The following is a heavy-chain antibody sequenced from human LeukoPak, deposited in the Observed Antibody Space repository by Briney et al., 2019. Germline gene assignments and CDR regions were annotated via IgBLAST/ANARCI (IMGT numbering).Heavy chain of an antibody. V-gene: IGHV1-2*02. CDR1: AYTFTGYY. CDR2: INPNSGGT. Sequence: ASVKVSCKASAYTFTGYYVHWVRQAHGQGLESMGWINPNSGGTNYAQKLQRRVTMTTDTSTSTAYMELSRLRSDDTAVYYCARGDHYDVLTGFQTPSHLSDYWGQGTLVTVSS. CDR3: ARGDHYDVLTGFQTPSHLSDY. D-gene: IGHD3-9*01. J-gene: IGHJ4*02.